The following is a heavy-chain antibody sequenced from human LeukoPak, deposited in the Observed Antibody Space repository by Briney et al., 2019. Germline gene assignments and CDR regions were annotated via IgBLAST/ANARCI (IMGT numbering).Heavy chain of an antibody. J-gene: IGHJ4*02. V-gene: IGHV4-34*04. Sequence: SQTLSLTCPLYGPSFSGYYWSWIRQPPGNGLEWIGEINHSGSTNNNPTLKTRSPISVDTTKNQVSLKLSSVTAVDTAVYYCARTRREYQLLSFDYWGQGTLVTVSS. D-gene: IGHD2-2*01. CDR3: ARTRREYQLLSFDY. CDR2: INHSGST. CDR1: GPSFSGYY.